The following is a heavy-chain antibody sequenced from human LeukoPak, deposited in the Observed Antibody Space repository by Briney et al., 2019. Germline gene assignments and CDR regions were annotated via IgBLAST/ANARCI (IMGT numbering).Heavy chain of an antibody. Sequence: SETLSLTCTVSGGSISSSTYYWAWVRQPPGKGLEWIGSINYSGGTYYNPSLKSRVTISVDTSKIQFSLKLSSVTAADTAVYYCARSLMTLSDAFDIWGQGTMVTVSS. CDR1: GGSISSSTYY. D-gene: IGHD2/OR15-2a*01. V-gene: IGHV4-39*01. J-gene: IGHJ3*02. CDR2: INYSGGT. CDR3: ARSLMTLSDAFDI.